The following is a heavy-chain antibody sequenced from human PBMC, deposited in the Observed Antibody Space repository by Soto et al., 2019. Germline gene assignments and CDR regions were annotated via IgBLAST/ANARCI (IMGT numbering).Heavy chain of an antibody. V-gene: IGHV3-23*01. J-gene: IGHJ4*02. CDR1: GFTFSIYA. Sequence: EVQLLESGGGLVQPGGSLRLSCAASGFTFSIYAMSWVRQAPGKGLEWVSAITNSGSSTYYADSVKGRFTISRDNSKSTVYLQMNSLRAEDTAVYSCAKVRRGVNTGEFDYWGQGTLVTVSS. CDR2: ITNSGSST. D-gene: IGHD3-16*01. CDR3: AKVRRGVNTGEFDY.